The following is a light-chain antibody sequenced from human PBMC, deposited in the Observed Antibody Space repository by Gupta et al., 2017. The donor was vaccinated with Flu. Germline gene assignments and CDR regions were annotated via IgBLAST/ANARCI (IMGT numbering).Light chain of an antibody. CDR3: QQYYSTPQT. CDR1: QGVLYSSDNNNY. V-gene: IGKV4-1*01. CDR2: WAS. J-gene: IGKJ1*01. Sequence: DIVMTQSPDSLAVSLGERATINCKSSQGVLYSSDNNNYLAWFQQKPGQPPNLLIYWASTRESGVPDRFSGSGSGTDFTLTISSLQAEDVAGYYCQQYYSTPQTFGQGTKVEIK.